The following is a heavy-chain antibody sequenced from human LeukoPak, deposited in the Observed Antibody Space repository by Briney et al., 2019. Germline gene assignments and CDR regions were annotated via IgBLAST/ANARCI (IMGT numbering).Heavy chain of an antibody. CDR3: ARDSFAQLFDY. CDR2: ITAYNDNT. CDR1: GYTFTSYG. Sequence: ASVKVSCKASGYTFTSYGISWVRQAPGQGLEWMGWITAYNDNTYYAQKLQGRVTMTTDTSTSTAYMELRSLRSDDTAVYYCARDSFAQLFDYWGQGTLVTVSS. J-gene: IGHJ4*02. V-gene: IGHV1-18*01. D-gene: IGHD6-13*01.